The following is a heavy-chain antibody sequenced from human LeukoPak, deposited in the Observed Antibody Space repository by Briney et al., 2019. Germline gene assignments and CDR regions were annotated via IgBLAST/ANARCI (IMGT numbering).Heavy chain of an antibody. J-gene: IGHJ4*02. V-gene: IGHV4-59*01. CDR1: GGSISSYY. Sequence: SETLSLTCTVSGGSISSYYWSWIRQPPGKGLEWIGYIYYSGSTNYNPSLKSRVTISVDTSKNQFSLKLSSVTAADTAVYYCARDGLLALYYFDYWGQGTLVTVSS. CDR3: ARDGLLALYYFDY. CDR2: IYYSGST. D-gene: IGHD3-3*01.